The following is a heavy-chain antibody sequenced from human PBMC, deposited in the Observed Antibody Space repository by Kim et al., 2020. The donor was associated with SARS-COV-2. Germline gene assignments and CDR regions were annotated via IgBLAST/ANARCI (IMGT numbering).Heavy chain of an antibody. CDR2: IYYSGST. Sequence: SETLSLTCTVSGGSISSSSYYWGWIRQPPGKGLEWIGSIYYSGSTYYNPSLKSRVTISVDTSKNQFSLKLSSVTAADTAVYYCARLSAHYYDSSGTTNFDYWGQGTLITVSS. D-gene: IGHD3-22*01. J-gene: IGHJ4*02. CDR3: ARLSAHYYDSSGTTNFDY. V-gene: IGHV4-39*01. CDR1: GGSISSSSYY.